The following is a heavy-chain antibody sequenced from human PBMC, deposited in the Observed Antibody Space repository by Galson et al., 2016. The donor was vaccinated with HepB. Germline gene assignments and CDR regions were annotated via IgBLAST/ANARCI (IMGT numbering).Heavy chain of an antibody. CDR2: IYTNKDT. J-gene: IGHJ4*02. V-gene: IGHV4-61*02. CDR1: GDYINSGSFY. CDR3: ARGNLVLSIGY. D-gene: IGHD1-26*01. Sequence: TLSLTCTVSGDYINSGSFYWNWVRQPAGKPLEWIGRIYTNKDTKFNPSLESRVTMSVDPSKNQFSLRLNSVTAADTAIYYCARGNLVLSIGYWGRGILVTVSS.